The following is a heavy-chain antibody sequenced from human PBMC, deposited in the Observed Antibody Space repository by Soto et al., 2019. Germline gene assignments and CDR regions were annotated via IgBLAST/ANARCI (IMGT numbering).Heavy chain of an antibody. CDR1: GFTFSRYS. Sequence: PGGSLRLSCAASGFTFSRYSMNWVRQAPGKGLEWVSHISGSSSTIYYTDSVKGRFTVSRDNSKNTLYLQMNSLRAEDTAVYYCAKDSVPASYSSSWYDYWGQGTLVTVSS. CDR2: ISGSSSTI. D-gene: IGHD6-13*01. J-gene: IGHJ4*02. CDR3: AKDSVPASYSSSWYDY. V-gene: IGHV3-48*01.